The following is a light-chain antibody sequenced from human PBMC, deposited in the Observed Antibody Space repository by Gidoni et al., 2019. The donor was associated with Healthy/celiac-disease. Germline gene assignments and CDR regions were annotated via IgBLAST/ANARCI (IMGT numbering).Light chain of an antibody. CDR2: WAS. CDR1: QSVLYSSNNKNY. J-gene: IGKJ3*01. Sequence: DIVMTQSPDSLAVSLGERATINCKYSQSVLYSSNNKNYLAWYQQKPGQPPKLLIYWASTRESGVPDRFRGSGSGTDFTLTISSLQAEDVAVYYCQQYYSTPLTFGPGTKVDIK. V-gene: IGKV4-1*01. CDR3: QQYYSTPLT.